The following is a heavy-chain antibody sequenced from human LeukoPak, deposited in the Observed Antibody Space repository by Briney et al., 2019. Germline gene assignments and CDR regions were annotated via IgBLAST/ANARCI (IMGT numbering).Heavy chain of an antibody. Sequence: GSLRLSCAVSGFTFKLYWMHWVRQAPGKGLEWVAVISYDGSNKYYADSVKGRFTISRDNSKNTLYLQMNSLRAEDTAVYYCAAKGNGYTGSYVFAHWGQGILVTVAS. CDR2: ISYDGSNK. D-gene: IGHD1-26*01. CDR3: AAKGNGYTGSYVFAH. CDR1: GFTFKLYW. J-gene: IGHJ4*02. V-gene: IGHV3-30-3*01.